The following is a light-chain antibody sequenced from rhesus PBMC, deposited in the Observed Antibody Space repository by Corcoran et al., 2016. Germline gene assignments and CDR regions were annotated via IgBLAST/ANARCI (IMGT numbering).Light chain of an antibody. CDR3: YRHSSGYPYS. CDR2: GAS. CDR1: QRVSSY. J-gene: IGKJ2*01. V-gene: IGKV3-10*01. Sequence: QVILTQSPATLSLSPGERATLSCRASQRVSSYLDWYQQKPGQAPRLLIYGASSMATGIPDRFRVSGSGTDFTLTISGLGPEDVGVYHCYRHSSGYPYSFGQGTKVESK.